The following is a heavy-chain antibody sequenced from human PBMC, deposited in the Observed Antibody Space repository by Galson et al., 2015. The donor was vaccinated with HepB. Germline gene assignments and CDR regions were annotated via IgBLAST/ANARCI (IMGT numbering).Heavy chain of an antibody. CDR1: GGTFSSYA. Sequence: SVKVSCKASGGTFSSYAISWVRQAPGQGLEWMGGIIPIFGTANYAQKFQGRVTITADESTSTAYMELSSLRSEDTAVYYCAREASIAVAGTGFGYWGQGTLVTVSS. V-gene: IGHV1-69*13. CDR3: AREASIAVAGTGFGY. D-gene: IGHD6-19*01. J-gene: IGHJ4*02. CDR2: IIPIFGTA.